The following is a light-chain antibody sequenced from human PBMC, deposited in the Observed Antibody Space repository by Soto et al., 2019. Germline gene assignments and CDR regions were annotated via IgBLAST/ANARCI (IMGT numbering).Light chain of an antibody. CDR3: SSYAGSNNFV. J-gene: IGLJ1*01. CDR1: RSDVGGYNY. V-gene: IGLV2-8*01. Sequence: QSVLTQPPSASGSPGQSVTISCTGTRSDVGGYNYVSWYQQHPGKAPKLMIYEVSKRPSGVPDRFSGSKSGNTASLTVSGLQAEDEADYYCSSYAGSNNFVFGTGTKATVL. CDR2: EVS.